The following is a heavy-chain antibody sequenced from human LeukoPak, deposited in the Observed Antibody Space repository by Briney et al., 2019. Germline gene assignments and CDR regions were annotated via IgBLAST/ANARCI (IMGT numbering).Heavy chain of an antibody. Sequence: ASVTVSCKASGYTFTGYYMHWVRQAPGQGLEWMGRINPNSGGTNYAQKFQGRVTMTRDTSISTAYMELSTLRSDDTARYYCARAKGFERRIDAFETWGQGTMVTVSS. V-gene: IGHV1-2*06. CDR1: GYTFTGYY. CDR2: INPNSGGT. D-gene: IGHD3-10*01. J-gene: IGHJ3*02. CDR3: ARAKGFERRIDAFET.